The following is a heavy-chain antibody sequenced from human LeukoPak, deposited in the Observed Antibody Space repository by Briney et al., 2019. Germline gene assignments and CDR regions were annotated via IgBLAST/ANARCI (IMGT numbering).Heavy chain of an antibody. Sequence: ASVKVSCKASGYTFTGYYMHWVRQAPGQGLEWMGRINPNNGATNYAQKLQGRVTITGDTSISTAYMELSRLRSDDTAVYYCARVSVLGDYYYGMDVWGQGTTVTVSS. CDR1: GYTFTGYY. D-gene: IGHD3-16*02. J-gene: IGHJ6*02. CDR3: ARVSVLGDYYYGMDV. CDR2: INPNNGAT. V-gene: IGHV1-2*06.